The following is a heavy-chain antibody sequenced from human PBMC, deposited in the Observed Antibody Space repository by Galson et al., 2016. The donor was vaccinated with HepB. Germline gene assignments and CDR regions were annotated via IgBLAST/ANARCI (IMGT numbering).Heavy chain of an antibody. Sequence: SETLSLTCTVSGGSISSSSYYWGWIRQPPGKGLEWIGSIYYSGSTYYNPSLKSRVTISVDTSKNQFSLKLGSVTAADTAVYYCARVPYYYDSSGYGYYFDYWGQGTLVTVSS. D-gene: IGHD3-22*01. CDR1: GGSISSSSYY. CDR3: ARVPYYYDSSGYGYYFDY. J-gene: IGHJ4*02. V-gene: IGHV4-39*07. CDR2: IYYSGST.